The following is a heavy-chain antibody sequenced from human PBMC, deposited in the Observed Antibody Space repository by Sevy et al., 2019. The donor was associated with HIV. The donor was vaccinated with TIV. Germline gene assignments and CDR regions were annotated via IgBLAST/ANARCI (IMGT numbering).Heavy chain of an antibody. D-gene: IGHD1-26*01. Sequence: SETLSLTCTVSGGSISSYYWSWIRQPAGKGLEWIGRIYTSGSTNYNPSLKSRVTMSVDTSKNQFSLKLSTVTAADTAVYYCARVRWELRGTGYFDYWGQGTLVTVSS. V-gene: IGHV4-4*07. CDR1: GGSISSYY. J-gene: IGHJ4*02. CDR2: IYTSGST. CDR3: ARVRWELRGTGYFDY.